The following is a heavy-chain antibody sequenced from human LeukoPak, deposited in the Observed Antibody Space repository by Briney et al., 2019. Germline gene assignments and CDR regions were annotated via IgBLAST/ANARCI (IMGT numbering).Heavy chain of an antibody. D-gene: IGHD3-9*01. CDR1: GGSFSGYY. CDR3: ARSYYDILTGIPFGYYGMDV. CDR2: IYYSGST. V-gene: IGHV4-34*09. Sequence: SETLSLTCAVYGGSFSGYYWSWIRQPPGKGLEWIGYIYYSGSTYYNPSLKSRVTISVDTSKNQFSLKLSSVTAADTAVYYCARSYYDILTGIPFGYYGMDVWGQGTTVTVSS. J-gene: IGHJ6*02.